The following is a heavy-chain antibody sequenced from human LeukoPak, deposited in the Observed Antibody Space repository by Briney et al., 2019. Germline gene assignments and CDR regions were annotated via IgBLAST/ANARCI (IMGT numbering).Heavy chain of an antibody. CDR3: AKDTRINDYYDSSGYDY. J-gene: IGHJ4*02. CDR2: ISYDGINE. CDR1: GFTFSTYT. Sequence: GGSLRLSCAASGFTFSTYTIHWVRQAPGRGLDWVAVISYDGINEYYADSVKGRFTISRDNSKNTLFLQMNSLRAEDTAVYYCAKDTRINDYYDSSGYDYWGQGTLVTVSS. V-gene: IGHV3-30-3*01. D-gene: IGHD3-22*01.